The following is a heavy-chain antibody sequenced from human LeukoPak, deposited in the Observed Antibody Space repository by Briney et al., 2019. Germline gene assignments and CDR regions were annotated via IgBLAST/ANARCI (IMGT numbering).Heavy chain of an antibody. J-gene: IGHJ4*02. CDR3: ARGAWSENPFDY. V-gene: IGHV3-48*01. D-gene: IGHD1-14*01. Sequence: GGSLRLSCAASGFTFSSYSMNRVRQAPGKGLEWVSYISSSSSTIYYADSVKGRFTISRDNAKNSLYLEMNSLRAEDTAVYSCARGAWSENPFDYWGQGTLVTVSS. CDR2: ISSSSSTI. CDR1: GFTFSSYS.